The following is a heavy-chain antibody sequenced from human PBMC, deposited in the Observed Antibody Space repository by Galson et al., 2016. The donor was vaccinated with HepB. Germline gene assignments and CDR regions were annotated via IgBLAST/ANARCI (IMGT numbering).Heavy chain of an antibody. V-gene: IGHV1-46*01. CDR3: ARDSRNQQLQFYNYYYMDV. J-gene: IGHJ6*03. D-gene: IGHD6-13*01. CDR2: INPTFNPSGHRT. Sequence: GLEWMGVINPTFNPSGHRTNYAQKLQGRITMTRDTSTSTVYMELSSLRADDTAVYYCARDSRNQQLQFYNYYYMDVWGKGTTVTVSS.